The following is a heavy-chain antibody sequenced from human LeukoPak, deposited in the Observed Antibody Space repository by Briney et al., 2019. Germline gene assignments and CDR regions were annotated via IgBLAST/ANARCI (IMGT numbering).Heavy chain of an antibody. CDR2: ISAYNGNT. CDR3: ARVGLPAASYYMDV. J-gene: IGHJ6*03. D-gene: IGHD2-2*01. CDR1: GYTFTSYG. V-gene: IGHV1-18*01. Sequence: ASVKVSCKASGYTFTSYGISWVRQAPGQGREWMGWISAYNGNTNYAQKLQGRVTMTTDTSTSTAYMELRSLRSDDTAVYYCARVGLPAASYYMDVWGKGTTVTVSS.